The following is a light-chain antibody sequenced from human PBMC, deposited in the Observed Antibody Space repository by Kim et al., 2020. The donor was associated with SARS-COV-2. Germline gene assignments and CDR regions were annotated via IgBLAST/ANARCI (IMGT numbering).Light chain of an antibody. J-gene: IGLJ1*01. CDR1: RSSVVSYSY. CDR3: SSYTGSTTLYV. Sequence: SIPLSCPATRSSVVSYSYVSWFKQLPAKAPPLLISDVRHRPSGLSNRLSGSKSGNTASLTISGLQIEDDADYFCSSYTGSTTLYVFGTGTKVTVL. CDR2: DVR. V-gene: IGLV2-14*03.